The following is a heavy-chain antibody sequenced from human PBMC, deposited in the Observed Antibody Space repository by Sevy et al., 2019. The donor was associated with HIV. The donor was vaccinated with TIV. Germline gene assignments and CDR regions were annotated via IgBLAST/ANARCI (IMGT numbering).Heavy chain of an antibody. V-gene: IGHV4-4*07. CDR3: ARSNWVTATNGFSKSYYFDY. J-gene: IGHJ4*02. Sequence: SETLSLTCTVSGDSFSSYFWAWIRQPAGKGLEWNGRINTSGSTNYNPSLKSRVTMSVDTSKSQFSLKVTSLTAADTAIYFCARSNWVTATNGFSKSYYFDYWGQGSLVTVSS. CDR2: INTSGST. CDR1: GDSFSSYF. D-gene: IGHD7-27*01.